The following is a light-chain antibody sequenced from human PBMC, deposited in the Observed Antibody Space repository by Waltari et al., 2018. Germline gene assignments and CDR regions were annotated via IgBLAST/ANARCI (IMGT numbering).Light chain of an antibody. V-gene: IGLV2-8*01. CDR1: SSDVGGYNH. CDR3: YSYAGNFIYV. J-gene: IGLJ1*01. Sequence: QSALTQPPSASGSPGQSVTIPCPGTSSDVGGYNHVSWYQQHPAKAPKLMIFEVNIRASGVPDRFSGSKSGNTASLTVSGLQAEDEADYYCYSYAGNFIYVFGTGTKVTVL. CDR2: EVN.